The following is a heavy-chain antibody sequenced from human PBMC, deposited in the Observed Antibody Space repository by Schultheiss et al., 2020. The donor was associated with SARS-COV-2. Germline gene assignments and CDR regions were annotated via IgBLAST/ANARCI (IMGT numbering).Heavy chain of an antibody. CDR1: GFTFSGSA. D-gene: IGHD4-11*01. J-gene: IGHJ4*02. CDR3: SNLFDY. V-gene: IGHV3-21*01. CDR2: ISSSSSYI. Sequence: GESLKISCAASGFTFSGSAMHWVRQAPGKGLEWVSSISSSSSYIYYADSVKGRFTISRDNAKNSLYLQMNSLRAEDTAVYYCSNLFDYWGQGTLVTVSS.